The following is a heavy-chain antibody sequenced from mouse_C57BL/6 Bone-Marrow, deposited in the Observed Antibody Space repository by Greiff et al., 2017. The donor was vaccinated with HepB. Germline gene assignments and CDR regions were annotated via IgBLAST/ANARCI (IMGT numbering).Heavy chain of an antibody. CDR2: IHPNSGST. CDR1: GYTFTSYW. J-gene: IGHJ1*03. V-gene: IGHV1-64*01. CDR3: ADGNYEGYFDV. D-gene: IGHD2-1*01. Sequence: VQVVESGAELVKPGASVKLSCKASGYTFTSYWMHWVKQRPGQGLEWIGMIHPNSGSTNYNEKFKSKATLTVDKSSSTAYMQLSSLTSEDSAVYYCADGNYEGYFDVWGTGTTVTVSS.